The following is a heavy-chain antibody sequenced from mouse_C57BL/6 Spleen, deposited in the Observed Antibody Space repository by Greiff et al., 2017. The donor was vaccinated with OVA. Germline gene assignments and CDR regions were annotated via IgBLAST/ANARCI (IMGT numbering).Heavy chain of an antibody. CDR2: ISSGSSTI. CDR3: ARDDWYFDV. J-gene: IGHJ1*03. CDR1: GFTFSDSG. Sequence: EVKLMESGGGLVKPGGSLKLSCAASGFTFSDSGMHWVRQAPEKGLEWVAYISSGSSTIYYADTVKGRFTISRDNAKNTLFLQMTSLRSEDTAMYYCARDDWYFDVWGTGTTVTVSS. V-gene: IGHV5-17*01.